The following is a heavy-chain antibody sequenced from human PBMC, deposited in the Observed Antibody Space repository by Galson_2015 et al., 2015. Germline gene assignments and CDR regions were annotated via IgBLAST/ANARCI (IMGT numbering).Heavy chain of an antibody. V-gene: IGHV3-21*01. D-gene: IGHD2-15*01. CDR1: GFTFSSYW. CDR2: ISSSSSYI. CDR3: ARVGVHYCSGGSCYPFNY. J-gene: IGHJ4*02. Sequence: SLRLSCAASGFTFSSYWMAWVRQAPGKGLEWVSSISSSSSYIYYADSVKGRFTISRDNAKNSLYLQMNSLRVEDTAVYYCARVGVHYCSGGSCYPFNYWGQGTLVTVSS.